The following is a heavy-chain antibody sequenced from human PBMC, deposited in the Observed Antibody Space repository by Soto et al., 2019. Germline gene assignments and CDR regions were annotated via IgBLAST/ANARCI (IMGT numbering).Heavy chain of an antibody. V-gene: IGHV4-31*03. CDR2: IYYSGST. Sequence: SETLSLTCTVSGGSISSGGYYWSWIRQHPGKGLEWIGYIYYSGSTYYNPSLKSRVTISVDTSKNQFSLKLSSVTAADTALYYCARGGSSWYTGYDYWGQGTLVTVSS. D-gene: IGHD6-13*01. J-gene: IGHJ4*02. CDR3: ARGGSSWYTGYDY. CDR1: GGSISSGGYY.